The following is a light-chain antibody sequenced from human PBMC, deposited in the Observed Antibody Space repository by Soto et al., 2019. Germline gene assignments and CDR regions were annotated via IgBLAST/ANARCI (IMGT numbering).Light chain of an antibody. J-gene: IGLJ1*01. CDR3: QAWDSSTEV. CDR1: ELGDKY. CDR2: QET. Sequence: SYELTQPPSVSVSPGQTASITCSGDELGDKYTSWYQQKPGQSPVLVIYQETKRPSGIPERFSGSISANTATLTISGTQAMDEADYYCQAWDSSTEVFGTGTKLTVL. V-gene: IGLV3-1*01.